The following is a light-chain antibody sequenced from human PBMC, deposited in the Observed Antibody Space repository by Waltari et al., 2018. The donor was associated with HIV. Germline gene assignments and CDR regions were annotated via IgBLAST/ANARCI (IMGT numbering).Light chain of an antibody. CDR3: SSYRSTAVV. Sequence: QSALTQPASVSGSPGQSITISCTGTSSDIGGSNHVSWYQQHPGKAPELMIYDVTNRPAEFSNRFSGSKSRNTAALTISGRHAEDEADYYCSSYRSTAVVFGGGTRLTVL. CDR2: DVT. J-gene: IGLJ2*01. CDR1: SSDIGGSNH. V-gene: IGLV2-14*03.